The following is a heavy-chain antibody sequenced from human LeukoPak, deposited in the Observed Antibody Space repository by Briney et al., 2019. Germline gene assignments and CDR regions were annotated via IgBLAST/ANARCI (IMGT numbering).Heavy chain of an antibody. V-gene: IGHV1-69*17. CDR3: ARGLGSSREIGDWFDP. CDR1: GGTFSSYA. J-gene: IGHJ5*02. CDR2: IIPIFGIA. D-gene: IGHD6-13*01. Sequence: GSSVKVSCKASGGTFSSYAISWVRQAPGQGLEWMGGIIPIFGIANYAQKFQGRVTMTRNTSISTAYMELSSLRSEDTAVYYCARGLGSSREIGDWFDPWGQGTLVTVSS.